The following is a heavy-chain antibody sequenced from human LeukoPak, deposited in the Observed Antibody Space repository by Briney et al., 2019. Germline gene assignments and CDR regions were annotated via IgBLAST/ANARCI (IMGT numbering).Heavy chain of an antibody. Sequence: GGSLRLSCAASGFTFSSYWMSWVRQAPGKGLEWVANIKQDGSEKYYVDSVKGRFTISRDNAKNSLYLQMNSLRAEGTAVYYCARYIGLYSSSWYRLGYYGMDVWGQGTTVTVSS. D-gene: IGHD6-13*01. J-gene: IGHJ6*02. V-gene: IGHV3-7*01. CDR2: IKQDGSEK. CDR1: GFTFSSYW. CDR3: ARYIGLYSSSWYRLGYYGMDV.